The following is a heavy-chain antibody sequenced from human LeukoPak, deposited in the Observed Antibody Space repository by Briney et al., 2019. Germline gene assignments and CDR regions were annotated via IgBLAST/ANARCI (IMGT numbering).Heavy chain of an antibody. CDR3: AKGDWPINY. Sequence: GGSLRLSCVASGFTLSRSEMNWVRQAPGKGLEWVSYISGGSDFIYYTDSVKGRFTISRDNSKNSLYMEMSNLRADDTAVYYCAKGDWPINYWGQGTLVTVSS. J-gene: IGHJ4*02. D-gene: IGHD5-24*01. CDR1: GFTLSRSE. V-gene: IGHV3-48*03. CDR2: ISGGSDFI.